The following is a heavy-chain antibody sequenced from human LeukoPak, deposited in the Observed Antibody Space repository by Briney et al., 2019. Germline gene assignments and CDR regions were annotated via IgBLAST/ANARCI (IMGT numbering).Heavy chain of an antibody. CDR3: ARGAEDYNHYYYYYMDV. V-gene: IGHV1-8*03. J-gene: IGHJ6*03. CDR2: MNPNSGNT. CDR1: GYTFTSYD. D-gene: IGHD3-16*01. Sequence: ASVKVSCKASGYTFTSYDINWVRQATGQGLEWMGWMNPNSGNTGYAQKFQGRVTITRNTSISTAYMELSSLRSEDTAVYYCARGAEDYNHYYYYYMDVWGKGTTVTVSS.